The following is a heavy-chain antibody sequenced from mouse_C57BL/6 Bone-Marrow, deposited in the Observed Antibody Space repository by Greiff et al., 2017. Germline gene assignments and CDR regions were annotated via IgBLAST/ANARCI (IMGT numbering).Heavy chain of an antibody. V-gene: IGHV8-12*01. CDR2: IYWDDDK. Sequence: QVTLKVSGPGILQSSQTLSLTCSFSGFSLSTSGMGVGWIRQPSGKGLEWLAHIYWDDDKRYNPSLKSRLTISKDTSRNQVFLKITSVDTADTATYYCARRVDYYGSRPFYWYFDVWGTGTTVTVSS. D-gene: IGHD1-1*01. J-gene: IGHJ1*03. CDR1: GFSLSTSGMG. CDR3: ARRVDYYGSRPFYWYFDV.